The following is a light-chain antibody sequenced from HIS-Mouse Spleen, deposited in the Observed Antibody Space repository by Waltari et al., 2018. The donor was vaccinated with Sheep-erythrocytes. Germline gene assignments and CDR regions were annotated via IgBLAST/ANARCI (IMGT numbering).Light chain of an antibody. Sequence: QSVLTQPPSASGTPGQRVTISCSGSSSNIGSNTVTWHQQLPGTPPKPLSYSNNQRPSGVPDRFSGSKSGTSASLAISGLQSEDEADYYCAAWDDSLNGYVFGTGTKVTVL. V-gene: IGLV1-44*01. CDR3: AAWDDSLNGYV. J-gene: IGLJ1*01. CDR1: SSNIGSNT. CDR2: SNN.